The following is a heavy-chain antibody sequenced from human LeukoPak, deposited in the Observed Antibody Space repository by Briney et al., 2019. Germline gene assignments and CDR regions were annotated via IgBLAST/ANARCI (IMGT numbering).Heavy chain of an antibody. V-gene: IGHV1-69*13. Sequence: ASVKVSCKASEGTFSSYAISWVRQAPGQGLEWMGGIIPIFGTANYAQKFQGRVTITADESTSTAYMELSSLRSEDTAVYYCARAPARYNWNYTPPDYWGQGTLVTVSS. D-gene: IGHD1-7*01. CDR3: ARAPARYNWNYTPPDY. J-gene: IGHJ4*02. CDR2: IIPIFGTA. CDR1: EGTFSSYA.